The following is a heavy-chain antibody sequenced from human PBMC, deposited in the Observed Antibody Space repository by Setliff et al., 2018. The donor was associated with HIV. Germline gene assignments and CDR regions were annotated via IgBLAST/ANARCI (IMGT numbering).Heavy chain of an antibody. CDR2: ILGGENGPT. V-gene: IGHV3-23*01. J-gene: IGHJ5*02. Sequence: GGSLRLSCAASGFTFYNYAMYWVRQAPGKGLEWVSGILGGENGPTYYENSVMGRFTISRDNSKNTLYLHMNSLRVEDSAIYYCVKGQGFCSMTSCALDWFGPWGQGTLVTVSS. D-gene: IGHD2-2*01. CDR3: VKGQGFCSMTSCALDWFGP. CDR1: GFTFYNYA.